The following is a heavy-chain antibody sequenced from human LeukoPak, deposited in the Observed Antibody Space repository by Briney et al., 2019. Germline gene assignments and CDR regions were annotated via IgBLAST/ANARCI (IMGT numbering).Heavy chain of an antibody. CDR2: IYAGGST. CDR1: GFTFSSYG. J-gene: IGHJ3*02. D-gene: IGHD1/OR15-1a*01. Sequence: GRSLGLSCAASGFTFSSYGMHWVRQAPGKGLEWVLVIYAGGSTYYADSVKGRFTISRDNSKNTLYLQMNSLRAEDTAVYYCARGEHDAFDIWGQGTMVTVSS. V-gene: IGHV3-66*01. CDR3: ARGEHDAFDI.